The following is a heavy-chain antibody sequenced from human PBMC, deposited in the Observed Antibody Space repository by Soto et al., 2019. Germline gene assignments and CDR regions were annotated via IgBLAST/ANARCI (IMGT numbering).Heavy chain of an antibody. CDR2: IYSGGST. Sequence: EVQLVESGGGLVQPGGSLRLSCAASGFTVSSNYMSWVRQAPGKGLEWVSVIYSGGSTYYADSVKGRFTISRDNSKNTLYLQMNSLRAEDTAVYYCARDLSHNYPNKDSSSWYGWFDPWGQGTLVTVSS. CDR1: GFTVSSNY. CDR3: ARDLSHNYPNKDSSSWYGWFDP. V-gene: IGHV3-66*01. D-gene: IGHD6-13*01. J-gene: IGHJ5*02.